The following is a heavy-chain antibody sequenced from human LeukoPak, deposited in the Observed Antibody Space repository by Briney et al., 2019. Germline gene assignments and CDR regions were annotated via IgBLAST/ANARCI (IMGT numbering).Heavy chain of an antibody. Sequence: GGSLRLSCAASGFTFSSYWMSWVRQAPGKGLEWVANIKQDGSEKYYVDSVKGRFTISRDNAKNSLYLQMNSLRAEDTAMYYCARIRVPLLYGMDVWGQGTTVTVSS. CDR2: IKQDGSEK. CDR1: GFTFSSYW. J-gene: IGHJ6*02. CDR3: ARIRVPLLYGMDV. V-gene: IGHV3-7*03. D-gene: IGHD1-1*01.